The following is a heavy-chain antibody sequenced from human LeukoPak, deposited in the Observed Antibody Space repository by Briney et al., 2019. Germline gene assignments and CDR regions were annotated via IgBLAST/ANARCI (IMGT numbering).Heavy chain of an antibody. CDR3: ARAGPTGTNDAFDI. V-gene: IGHV3-53*01. D-gene: IGHD1-1*01. Sequence: GGSLRLSCAASGITVSRNYMTWVRQAPGQGLEWVSVIYRGGSTYYADSVKGRFTISRDNSKNTLYLQMNCQRAADTAVYYCARAGPTGTNDAFDIWGQGTMVTVSS. CDR1: GITVSRNY. CDR2: IYRGGST. J-gene: IGHJ3*02.